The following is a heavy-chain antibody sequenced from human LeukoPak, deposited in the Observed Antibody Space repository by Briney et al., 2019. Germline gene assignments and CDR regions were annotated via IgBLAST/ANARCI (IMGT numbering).Heavy chain of an antibody. CDR3: ARDAPITLGYSYGYFDY. V-gene: IGHV4-39*07. D-gene: IGHD5-18*01. CDR2: IYYSGST. CDR1: GGSISSSSYY. J-gene: IGHJ4*02. Sequence: SETLSLTCTVSGGSISSSSYYWGWIRQPPGKGLEWIGSIYYSGSTYYNPSLKSRVTISVDTSKNQFSLKLSSVTAADTAVYYCARDAPITLGYSYGYFDYWGQGTLVTVSS.